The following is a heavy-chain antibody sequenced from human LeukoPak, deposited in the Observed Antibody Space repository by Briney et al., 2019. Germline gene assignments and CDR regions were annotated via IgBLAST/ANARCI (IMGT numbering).Heavy chain of an antibody. D-gene: IGHD5-18*01. CDR3: AKDADTATIIYWYFDL. Sequence: GGSLRLSCVASGFTFSNYAMNWVRQAPGKGLEWVSDISGGGGSTYYADSVKGRFTISRDNSKDTLYLQLSSLRAEDTAVYYCAKDADTATIIYWYFDLWGRGTLVTVSS. J-gene: IGHJ2*01. CDR1: GFTFSNYA. CDR2: ISGGGGST. V-gene: IGHV3-23*01.